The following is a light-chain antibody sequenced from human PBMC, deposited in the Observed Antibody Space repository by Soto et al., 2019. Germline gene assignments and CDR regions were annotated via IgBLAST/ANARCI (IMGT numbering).Light chain of an antibody. CDR1: QRVXSY. CDR2: XAS. Sequence: IVLTQCPCTLSLSPGESATLACRASQRVXSYLAWYQEKPGKAPRALIYXASSRATGIPAMFSGSGCGTDFTLTISSLEPEDLEVYYCQQRSNWSTFGQGTRLEIK. V-gene: IGKV3-11*01. J-gene: IGKJ5*01. CDR3: QQRSNWST.